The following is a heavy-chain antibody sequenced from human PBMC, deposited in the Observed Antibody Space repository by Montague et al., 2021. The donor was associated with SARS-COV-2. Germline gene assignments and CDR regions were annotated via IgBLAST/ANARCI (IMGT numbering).Heavy chain of an antibody. J-gene: IGHJ4*02. CDR2: LSGRGGSL. CDR3: AKVLGGWFPFPADY. Sequence: SLRLSCAASGFTFSGYAMSWVRQTPGKGLEWVSALSGRGGSLYSAASVKGRFTISRDNSKNTVYLWVNSLRADDTALYYCAKVLGGWFPFPADYWGQGTLVTVSS. CDR1: GFTFSGYA. V-gene: IGHV3-23*01. D-gene: IGHD6-19*01.